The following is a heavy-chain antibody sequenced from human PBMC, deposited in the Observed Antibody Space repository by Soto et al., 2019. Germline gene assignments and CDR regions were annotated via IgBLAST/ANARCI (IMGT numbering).Heavy chain of an antibody. CDR3: ARDQLYYYDSGSWNRPPYYYYYGMDV. CDR1: GFTFSSYA. D-gene: IGHD3-10*01. Sequence: PGGSLRLSCAASGFTFSSYAMHWVRQAPGKGLEWVAVISYDGSNKYYADSVKGRFTISRDNSKNTLYLQMNSLRAEDTAVYYCARDQLYYYDSGSWNRPPYYYYYGMDVWGQGTTVTVSS. J-gene: IGHJ6*02. V-gene: IGHV3-30-3*01. CDR2: ISYDGSNK.